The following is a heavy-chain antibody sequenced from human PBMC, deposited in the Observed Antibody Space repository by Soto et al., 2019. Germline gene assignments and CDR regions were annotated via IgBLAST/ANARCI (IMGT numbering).Heavy chain of an antibody. Sequence: EVQLVQSGAEVKKPGESLKISCKGSGYTFSRYWIGWVRQMPGKGLEWMGIIYPGDFDTTYSPSFQGQVTTSADKSISTAYLQWSSLKASDTAIYYCALPKDWSAAFDIWGQGTMVTVSS. CDR3: ALPKDWSAAFDI. CDR2: IYPGDFDT. V-gene: IGHV5-51*03. J-gene: IGHJ3*02. CDR1: GYTFSRYW. D-gene: IGHD3-3*01.